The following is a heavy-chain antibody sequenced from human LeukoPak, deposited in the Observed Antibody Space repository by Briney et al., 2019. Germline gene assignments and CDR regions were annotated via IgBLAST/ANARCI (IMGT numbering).Heavy chain of an antibody. V-gene: IGHV3-74*01. J-gene: IGHJ4*02. CDR1: GFTFSTYW. Sequence: PGGSLRLSCAASGFTFSTYWMCWVRHAPGKGLVWGSHINPDGSSINYADSVKGRFTISRDNAKNTLYLQMSSLRAEDTAVYYCTRAAYSNGWDFWGQGTLVTVSS. D-gene: IGHD6-19*01. CDR2: INPDGSSI. CDR3: TRAAYSNGWDF.